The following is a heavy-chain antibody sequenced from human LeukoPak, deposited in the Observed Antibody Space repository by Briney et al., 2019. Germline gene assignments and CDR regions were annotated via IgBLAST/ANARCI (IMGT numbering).Heavy chain of an antibody. V-gene: IGHV3-48*03. CDR3: AREALNEYYYDSSGYYDP. Sequence: PGGSLRLSCAASGFTFSSYEMNWVRQAPGKGLEWVSYISSSGSTIYYADSVKGRFTISRDNAKNSLYLLMNSLRAEDTAVYYCAREALNEYYYDSSGYYDPWGQGTLVTVSS. D-gene: IGHD3-22*01. J-gene: IGHJ5*02. CDR1: GFTFSSYE. CDR2: ISSSGSTI.